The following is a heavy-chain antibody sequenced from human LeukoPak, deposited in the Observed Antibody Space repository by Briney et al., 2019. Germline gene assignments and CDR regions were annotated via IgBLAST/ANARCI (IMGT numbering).Heavy chain of an antibody. V-gene: IGHV4-34*01. Sequence: SETLSLTCAVYGGSFSGYYWSWIRQPPGKGLEWIGEINHSGSTNYNPSLKSRVTISVATSKNQFSLKLSSVTAADTAVYYCARGRPEGSGWYRPYYYVDVWGKGTTVTVSS. CDR3: ARGRPEGSGWYRPYYYVDV. D-gene: IGHD6-19*01. CDR2: INHSGST. CDR1: GGSFSGYY. J-gene: IGHJ6*03.